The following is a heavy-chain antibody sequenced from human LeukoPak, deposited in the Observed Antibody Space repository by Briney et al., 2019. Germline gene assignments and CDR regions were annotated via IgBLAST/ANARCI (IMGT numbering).Heavy chain of an antibody. CDR2: IYYSGST. J-gene: IGHJ4*02. V-gene: IGHV4-59*08. Sequence: SETLSLTCTVSGGSISSYYWSWIRQPPGKGLEWIGYIYYSGSTNYNPSLKSRVSISLDTSKNQFSLKLSSVTAADTAVYYCARLYYDSSSYYWPLDYWGQGTLVTVSS. CDR3: ARLYYDSSSYYWPLDY. CDR1: GGSISSYY. D-gene: IGHD3-22*01.